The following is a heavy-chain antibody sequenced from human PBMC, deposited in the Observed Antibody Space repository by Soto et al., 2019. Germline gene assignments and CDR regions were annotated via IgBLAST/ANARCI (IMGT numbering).Heavy chain of an antibody. CDR1: GFTFSSYS. V-gene: IGHV3-48*02. CDR2: ISSSSSTI. Sequence: EVQLVESGGGLVQPGGSLRLSCAASGFTFSSYSMNWVRQAPGKGLEWVSYISSSSSTIHYADSVKGRFTISRDNAKNSLYLRMNSLRDEDTAVYYCARPEYSSSSYGMDVWGQGTTVTVSS. D-gene: IGHD6-6*01. CDR3: ARPEYSSSSYGMDV. J-gene: IGHJ6*02.